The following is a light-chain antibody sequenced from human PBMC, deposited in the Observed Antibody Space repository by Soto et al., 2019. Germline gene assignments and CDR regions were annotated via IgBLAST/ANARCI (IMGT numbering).Light chain of an antibody. CDR3: QQYNNWPPIT. CDR2: GAS. V-gene: IGKV3-15*01. CDR1: QSVSSK. J-gene: IGKJ5*01. Sequence: EILRTQSPATLSLSPGEIATLSYRSSQSVSSKLAWYQQKPGQAPRLLIYGASTRATGIPARFSGSGSGRELTLTISSLQSEDFAVYYCQQYNNWPPITVGQGTRLEIK.